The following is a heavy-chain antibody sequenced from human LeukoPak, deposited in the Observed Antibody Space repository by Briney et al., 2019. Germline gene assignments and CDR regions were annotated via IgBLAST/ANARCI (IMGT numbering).Heavy chain of an antibody. V-gene: IGHV3-23*01. Sequence: GGSLRLSCAASGFTFSSYAMSWVRQAPGKGLEWVSAISGSGGSTYYADSVKGRFTISRDNSKNTLYLQMNSLRAEDTAVYYCAKDLSYASKSPAEYFQHWGQGTLVTVSS. CDR3: AKDLSYASKSPAEYFQH. CDR1: GFTFSSYA. J-gene: IGHJ1*01. D-gene: IGHD3-16*01. CDR2: ISGSGGST.